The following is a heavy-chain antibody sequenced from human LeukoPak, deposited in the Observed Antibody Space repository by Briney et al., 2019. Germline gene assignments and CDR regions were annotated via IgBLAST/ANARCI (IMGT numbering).Heavy chain of an antibody. CDR2: SNSGNGDT. CDR1: GYIFTQYV. V-gene: IGHV1-3*01. CDR3: ARDDCGDTCYPGGY. Sequence: ASVKVSCKASGYIFTQYVVHWVRQAPGRGRDWMGWSNSGNGDTKYSQNFQDRVTITRDTSTSTVYMELSSLTSEDTALYYCARDDCGDTCYPGGYWGQGTLVTVSS. J-gene: IGHJ4*02. D-gene: IGHD2-21*01.